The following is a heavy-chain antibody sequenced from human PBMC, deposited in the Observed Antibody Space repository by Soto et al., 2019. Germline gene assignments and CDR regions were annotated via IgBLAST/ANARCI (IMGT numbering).Heavy chain of an antibody. V-gene: IGHV1-2*04. CDR2: INPNSGGT. J-gene: IGHJ3*02. CDR3: ARDPQWLVQGAFDI. Sequence: ASVKVSCKASGYTFTGYYMHWVRQAPGQGLEWMGWINPNSGGTNYAQKLQGWVTMTRDTSISTAYMELRSLRSDDTAVYYCARDPQWLVQGAFDIWGQGTMVTVSS. CDR1: GYTFTGYY. D-gene: IGHD6-19*01.